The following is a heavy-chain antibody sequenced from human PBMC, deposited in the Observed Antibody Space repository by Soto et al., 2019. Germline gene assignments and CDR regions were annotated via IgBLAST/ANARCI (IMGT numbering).Heavy chain of an antibody. J-gene: IGHJ4*02. CDR2: IYYSGST. CDR1: GGSISSSSYY. Sequence: PSETLSLTCTVSGGSISSSSYYWGWIRQPPGKGLEWIGSIYYSGSTYYNPSLKSRVTISVDTSKNQFSLKLSSVTAADTAVYYCARHPLVVVAATNFDYWGQGTLVTVSS. D-gene: IGHD2-15*01. V-gene: IGHV4-39*01. CDR3: ARHPLVVVAATNFDY.